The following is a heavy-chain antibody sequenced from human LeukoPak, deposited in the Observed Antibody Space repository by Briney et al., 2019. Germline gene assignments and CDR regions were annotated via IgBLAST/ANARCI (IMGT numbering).Heavy chain of an antibody. CDR3: ARSLGGAYDY. D-gene: IGHD1-26*01. Sequence: GGSLRLSCAASGFTFSSSWMSWVRQAPGQGLEWVANIKHDGNEKYYVDSVKGRFTISRDNAKNTLYLQMDSLRAEDTAVYYCARSLGGAYDYWGQGTLVTVSS. CDR2: IKHDGNEK. V-gene: IGHV3-7*01. J-gene: IGHJ4*02. CDR1: GFTFSSSW.